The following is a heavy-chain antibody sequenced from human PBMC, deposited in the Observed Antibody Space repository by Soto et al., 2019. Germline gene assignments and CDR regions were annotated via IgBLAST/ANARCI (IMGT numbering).Heavy chain of an antibody. Sequence: GGSLRLSCAASGFTFSSYAMHWVRQAPGKGLEWVAVISYDGSNKYYADSVKGRFTISRDNSKNTLYLQMNSLRAEDTAVYYCASPGDCTNGVCHYYFDYWGQGTLVTVPQ. V-gene: IGHV3-30-3*01. D-gene: IGHD2-8*01. CDR1: GFTFSSYA. CDR3: ASPGDCTNGVCHYYFDY. J-gene: IGHJ4*02. CDR2: ISYDGSNK.